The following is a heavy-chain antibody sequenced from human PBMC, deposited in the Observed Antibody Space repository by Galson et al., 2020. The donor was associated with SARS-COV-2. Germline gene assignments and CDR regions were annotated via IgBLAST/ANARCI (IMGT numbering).Heavy chain of an antibody. J-gene: IGHJ6*02. CDR2: ISSNGGNT. V-gene: IGHV3-64D*06. Sequence: TGGSLRLSCSASGFTFSTYPMHWVRQAPGKGLEYVSAISSNGGNTYHANSVKGRFTSSRDNSKNTLYLQMSTLRPEDTAVYYCVRNVVPAATLYDYGLDVWGQGTTVTGS. D-gene: IGHD2-2*01. CDR1: GFTFSTYP. CDR3: VRNVVPAATLYDYGLDV.